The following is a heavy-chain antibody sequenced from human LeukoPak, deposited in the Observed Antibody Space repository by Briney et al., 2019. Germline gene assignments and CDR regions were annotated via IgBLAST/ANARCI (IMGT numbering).Heavy chain of an antibody. CDR1: GFTFRGYA. V-gene: IGHV3-23*01. D-gene: IGHD3-22*01. Sequence: GGSLRLSCAASGFTFRGYAMNWVRQAPGKGLEWVSVINNSGGSTYYADSVKGRFTISRDNSKNTLFLQMNSLRDEDTAVYFCARDDSTAHHAFDVWGHGTMVTVSS. CDR2: INNSGGST. J-gene: IGHJ3*01. CDR3: ARDDSTAHHAFDV.